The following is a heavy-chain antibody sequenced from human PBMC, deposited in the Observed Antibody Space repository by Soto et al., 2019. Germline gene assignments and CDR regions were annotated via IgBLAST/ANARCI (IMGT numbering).Heavy chain of an antibody. D-gene: IGHD2-2*02. J-gene: IGHJ6*03. Sequence: ASVKVSCKASGYTFTSYGISWVRQAPGQGLEWMGWISAYNGNTNYAQKLQGRVTMTTDTSTSTAYMELRSLRSDDTAVYYCARSGYCSSTSCYIYYYYYMDVWGKGTTVTVSS. CDR1: GYTFTSYG. V-gene: IGHV1-18*01. CDR3: ARSGYCSSTSCYIYYYYYMDV. CDR2: ISAYNGNT.